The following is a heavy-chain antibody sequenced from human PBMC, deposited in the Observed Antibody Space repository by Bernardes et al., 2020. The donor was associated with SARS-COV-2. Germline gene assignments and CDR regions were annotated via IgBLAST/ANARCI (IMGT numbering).Heavy chain of an antibody. J-gene: IGHJ4*02. Sequence: GGSLRLSCAASGFTFSNYAMSWVRQAPGKGLEWVSTISGSGGSTFYADSVKGRFTISRDKSKNMVFLQMNSLRAADTAVYYCAKDLLPTEVAPKRFDYWGQGTLVTVSS. V-gene: IGHV3-23*01. CDR2: ISGSGGST. CDR3: AKDLLPTEVAPKRFDY. CDR1: GFTFSNYA.